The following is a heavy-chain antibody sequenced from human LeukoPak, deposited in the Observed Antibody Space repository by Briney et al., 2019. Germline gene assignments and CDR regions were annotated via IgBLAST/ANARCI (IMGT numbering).Heavy chain of an antibody. J-gene: IGHJ4*02. D-gene: IGHD3-3*01. CDR1: GYTFTSYG. V-gene: IGHV1-18*01. CDR2: ISAYNGNT. CDR3: ARDRDYDFWSGYYTPNFDY. Sequence: ASVKVSCKASGYTFTSYGISWVRQAPGQGLEWMGWISAYNGNTNYAQKLQGRVTMTTDTSTSTAYMELRSLRSDDTAVYYCARDRDYDFWSGYYTPNFDYWGQGTLVTVSS.